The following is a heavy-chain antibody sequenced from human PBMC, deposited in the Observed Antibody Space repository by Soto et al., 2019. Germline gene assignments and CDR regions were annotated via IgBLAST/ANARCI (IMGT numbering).Heavy chain of an antibody. Sequence: SETLSLTCAVYGGSFSGYYWSWIRQPPEKGQEWIGEINHSGSTNYNPSLKSRVTISVDTSKNQYSLKLSSVTAADTAVYYCAAVVSAIPSALYYYYGMDVWGQGTTLTVSS. CDR1: GGSFSGYY. V-gene: IGHV4-34*01. J-gene: IGHJ6*02. CDR3: AAVVSAIPSALYYYYGMDV. CDR2: INHSGST. D-gene: IGHD2-21*02.